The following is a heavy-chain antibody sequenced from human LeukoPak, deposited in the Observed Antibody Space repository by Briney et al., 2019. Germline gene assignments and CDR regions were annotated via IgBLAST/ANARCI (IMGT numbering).Heavy chain of an antibody. V-gene: IGHV3-21*05. CDR2: ISVSSRNVI. CDR1: GFTFSGYS. Sequence: GGSLRLSCAASGFTFSGYSMNWVRQAPGTGLEWLSYISVSSRNVIDYADSVKGRFTISRDDAKNSLYLQMNSLRAEDTGVYFCARDFGPRLYAFDVGGQGTRITVSS. CDR3: ARDFGPRLYAFDV. D-gene: IGHD3-16*01. J-gene: IGHJ3*01.